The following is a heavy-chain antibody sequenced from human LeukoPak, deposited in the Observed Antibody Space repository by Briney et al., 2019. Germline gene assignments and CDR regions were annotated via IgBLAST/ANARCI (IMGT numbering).Heavy chain of an antibody. Sequence: PGGSLRLSCAASGFIFSRFGMKWVRQARGKGLEWISHISSTSGAVYYADSVKGRFTISRDNAKNSLYLQMSSLRNEDTAIYYCAQKGGTDHWGQGTLVTVSS. CDR2: ISSTSGAV. J-gene: IGHJ4*02. V-gene: IGHV3-48*02. CDR3: AQKGGTDH. CDR1: GFIFSRFG.